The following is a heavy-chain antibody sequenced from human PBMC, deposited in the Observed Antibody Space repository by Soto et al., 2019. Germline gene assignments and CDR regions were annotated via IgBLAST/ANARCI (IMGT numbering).Heavy chain of an antibody. J-gene: IGHJ1*01. Sequence: EVQLVESGGGLVQPGRSLRLSCAASGFTFEDYAMHWFRQVPGKGLEWVSGINWNRGSIGYGDSVKGRFAISRDNAKNSLHLQMNSLSAEDTAFYYCVKDESINWYSGHFRHWGQGTLVTVSS. CDR2: INWNRGSI. CDR1: GFTFEDYA. D-gene: IGHD6-13*01. CDR3: VKDESINWYSGHFRH. V-gene: IGHV3-9*01.